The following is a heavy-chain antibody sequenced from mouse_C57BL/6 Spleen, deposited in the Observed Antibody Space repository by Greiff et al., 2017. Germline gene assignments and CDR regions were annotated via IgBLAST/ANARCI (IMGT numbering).Heavy chain of an antibody. D-gene: IGHD1-1*01. V-gene: IGHV1-74*01. Sequence: QVQLQQSGAELVKPGASVKVSCKASGYTFTSYWMHWVKQRPGQGLEWIGRIHPSDSDTNYNQKFKGKDTLTVDKSSSTAYMQLSSLTSEDSAVYYGAIPYGSSSWFAYWGQGTLVTVSA. CDR2: IHPSDSDT. J-gene: IGHJ3*01. CDR1: GYTFTSYW. CDR3: AIPYGSSSWFAY.